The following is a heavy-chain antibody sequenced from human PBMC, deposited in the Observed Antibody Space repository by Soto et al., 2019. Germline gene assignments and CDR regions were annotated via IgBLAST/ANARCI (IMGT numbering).Heavy chain of an antibody. Sequence: QVQLVQSGAEVKKPGSSVKVSCKASGGTFSSFAVSWVRQAPGQGLEWMGGIIPIFGTANFAQKFQGRVTITAGESTSTAYMEISSLRSEDTAVYYCASGADYYDSTGYPNTEYFQHWGQGTLVTVSS. J-gene: IGHJ1*01. V-gene: IGHV1-69*12. CDR2: IIPIFGTA. CDR1: GGTFSSFA. CDR3: ASGADYYDSTGYPNTEYFQH. D-gene: IGHD3-22*01.